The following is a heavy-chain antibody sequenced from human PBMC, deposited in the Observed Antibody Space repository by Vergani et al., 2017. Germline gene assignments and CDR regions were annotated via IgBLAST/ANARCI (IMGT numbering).Heavy chain of an antibody. D-gene: IGHD2-15*01. Sequence: QVQLQESGPGLVKPSQTLSLTCTVSGGSINSHNYYWSWIRQPAGKGLEWIGRIHTSGSTNYNPSLKSRVTMSEDTSKNQFSLNLTSVTAADTAVYFCARGSWLGGSCYKPLFVYLREGGLVTVSS. V-gene: IGHV4-61*02. J-gene: IGHJ4*02. CDR2: IHTSGST. CDR1: GGSINSHNYY. CDR3: ARGSWLGGSCYKPLFVY.